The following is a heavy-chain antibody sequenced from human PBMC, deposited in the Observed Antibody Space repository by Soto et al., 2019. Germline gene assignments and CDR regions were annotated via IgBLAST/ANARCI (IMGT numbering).Heavy chain of an antibody. CDR1: GFTFSSYW. CDR3: ARGGATTVVTYYFDY. CDR2: INSDGSST. J-gene: IGHJ4*02. V-gene: IGHV3-74*01. D-gene: IGHD4-17*01. Sequence: GGSLRLSCAASGFTFSSYWMHWVRQAPGKGLVWVSRINSDGSSTSYADSVKGRFTISRDNAKNTLYLQMNSLRAEDTAVYYCARGGATTVVTYYFDYWGQGTLVTVSS.